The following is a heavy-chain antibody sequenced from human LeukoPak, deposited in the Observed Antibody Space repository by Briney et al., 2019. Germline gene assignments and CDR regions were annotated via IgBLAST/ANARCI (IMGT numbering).Heavy chain of an antibody. CDR3: ARGSTGPFDY. V-gene: IGHV4-59*01. Sequence: SETLSLTCTVSGGSISPYYWSWIRQPPGRGLEWIGYIYYSGSTNYNPSLKSRVTISVDTSKNQFSLKLTSVTAADTAVYYCARGSTGPFDYWGQGTLVTVSS. D-gene: IGHD2-2*01. CDR2: IYYSGST. J-gene: IGHJ4*02. CDR1: GGSISPYY.